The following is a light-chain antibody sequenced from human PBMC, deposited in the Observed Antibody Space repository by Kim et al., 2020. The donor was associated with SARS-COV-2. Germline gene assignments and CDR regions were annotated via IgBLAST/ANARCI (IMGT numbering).Light chain of an antibody. V-gene: IGLV3-19*01. Sequence: SSELTQDPAVSVALGQTVRITCQGDSLRRYYASWYQQRPGQGPILVIYAKNNRPSGIPDRFSGSSAGNIASLTITGAQAEDEADYYCNSRDSSGGSYVFGTGTKVTVL. J-gene: IGLJ1*01. CDR2: AKN. CDR1: SLRRYY. CDR3: NSRDSSGGSYV.